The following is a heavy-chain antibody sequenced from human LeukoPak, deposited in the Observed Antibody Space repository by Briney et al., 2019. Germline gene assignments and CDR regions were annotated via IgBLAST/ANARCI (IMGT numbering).Heavy chain of an antibody. CDR3: AKVSNFWSGYILDY. CDR2: ISYDGSNK. CDR1: GFTFSSYG. Sequence: AGGSLRLSCAASGFTFSSYGMHWVRQAPGKGLEWVAVISYDGSNKYYADSVKGRFTISRDNSKNTLYLQMNSLRAEDTAVYYCAKVSNFWSGYILDYWGQGTLVTVSS. J-gene: IGHJ4*02. V-gene: IGHV3-30*18. D-gene: IGHD3-3*01.